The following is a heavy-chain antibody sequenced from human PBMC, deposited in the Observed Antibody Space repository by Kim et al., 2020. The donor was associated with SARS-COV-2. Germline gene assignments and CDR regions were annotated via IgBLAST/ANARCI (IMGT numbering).Heavy chain of an antibody. CDR3: AKVQSSSWYSSEQELFDY. Sequence: KGRFTISRDNSKNTLYLQMNSLRAEDTAVYYCAKVQSSSWYSSEQELFDYWGQGTLVTVSS. D-gene: IGHD6-13*01. V-gene: IGHV3-30*02. J-gene: IGHJ4*02.